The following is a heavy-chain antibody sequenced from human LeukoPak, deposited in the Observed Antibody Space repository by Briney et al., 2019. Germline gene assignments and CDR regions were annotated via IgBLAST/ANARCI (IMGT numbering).Heavy chain of an antibody. V-gene: IGHV4-34*01. Sequence: SETLSLTCTVSIGSISNYYWSWIRQPPGKGLEWIGEINHSGSTNYNPSLESRVTISVDTSKNQFSLKLSSVTAADTAVYYCARSITMIVVVITTFWGFDPWGQGTLVTVSS. J-gene: IGHJ5*02. CDR2: INHSGST. CDR3: ARSITMIVVVITTFWGFDP. D-gene: IGHD3-22*01. CDR1: IGSISNYY.